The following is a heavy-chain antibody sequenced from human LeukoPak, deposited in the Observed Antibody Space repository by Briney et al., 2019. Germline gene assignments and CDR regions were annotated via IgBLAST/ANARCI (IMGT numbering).Heavy chain of an antibody. CDR1: GFTFSSYG. D-gene: IGHD3-22*01. V-gene: IGHV3-30*18. CDR2: ISYDGSNK. CDR3: AKDLYDSSGPFDY. J-gene: IGHJ4*02. Sequence: GGSLRLSYAASGFTFSSYGMHWVRQAPGKGLEWVAVISYDGSNKYYADSVKGRFTISRDNSKNTLYLQMNSLRAEDTAVYYCAKDLYDSSGPFDYWGQGTLVTVSS.